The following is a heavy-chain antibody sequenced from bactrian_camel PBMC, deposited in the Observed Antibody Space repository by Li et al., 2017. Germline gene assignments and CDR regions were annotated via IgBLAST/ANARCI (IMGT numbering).Heavy chain of an antibody. D-gene: IGHD5*01. J-gene: IGHJ4*01. CDR1: EWKHC. Sequence: VQLVESGGGSVQAGGSLRLSCKVSEWKHCMGWFRQIPGREREGVAVMYIPNDNIFYADSVKGRFTISQDRAKNTVHLQMNSLKPEDTAVYYCAATEKTRAYGLVVLAADQYNYWGQGTQVTVSS. CDR2: MYIPNDNI. CDR3: AATEKTRAYGLVVLAADQYNY. V-gene: IGHV3S63*01.